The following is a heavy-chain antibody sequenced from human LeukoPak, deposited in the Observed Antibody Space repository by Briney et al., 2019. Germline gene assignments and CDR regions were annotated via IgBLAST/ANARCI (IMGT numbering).Heavy chain of an antibody. D-gene: IGHD1-26*01. V-gene: IGHV3-23*01. J-gene: IGHJ4*02. CDR2: ISGSGGST. Sequence: HPGGSLRLSCAASGFTFSSYAMSWVRQAPGKGLEWVSAISGSGGSTYYADSVRGRFTISRDNSKNTLYLQMNSLRAEDTAVYYCAKSKSTKTYSGKNFDYWGQGTLVTVSS. CDR3: AKSKSTKTYSGKNFDY. CDR1: GFTFSSYA.